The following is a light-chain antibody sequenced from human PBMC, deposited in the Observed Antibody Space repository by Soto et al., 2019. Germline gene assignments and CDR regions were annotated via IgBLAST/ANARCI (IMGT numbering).Light chain of an antibody. CDR3: KKYGSSELT. J-gene: IGKJ4*01. CDR1: QNLIRYF. CDR2: GAY. Sequence: EVLWTQSNGTLSFSPVYISTLSLLASQNLIRYFLAWYQHKPGQDNRLIISGAYRRATGIKDRFSGSGSGTDFTLTISRMEPEDFAVYYCKKYGSSELTVGGGHTVDLK. V-gene: IGKV3-20*01.